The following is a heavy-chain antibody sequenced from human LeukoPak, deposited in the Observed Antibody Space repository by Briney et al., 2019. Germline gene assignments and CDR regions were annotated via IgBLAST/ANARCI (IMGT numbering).Heavy chain of an antibody. D-gene: IGHD3-9*01. CDR2: IYYSGST. CDR1: GGSISSHY. V-gene: IGHV4-59*11. J-gene: IGHJ5*01. CDR3: ARGAYFDWFGY. Sequence: SETLSLTCTVSGGSISSHYWSWIRQPPGKGLGWIGYIYYSGSTNYNPSLKSRVTISVDTSKNQFSLKLSSVTAADTAVYYCARGAYFDWFGYWGQGTLVTVSS.